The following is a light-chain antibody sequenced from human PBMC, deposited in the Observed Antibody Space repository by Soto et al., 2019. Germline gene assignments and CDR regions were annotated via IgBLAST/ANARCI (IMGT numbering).Light chain of an antibody. J-gene: IGKJ1*01. Sequence: ELVLTQSPGTLSLSQGDTATLSCLDNATVFSSRLAWYQQMPGQPPKLLIYGASSRATGIPARISGSGAGTDFTLTLSGREPGDFAVYAFQQYVTSDQTFGHGTNVEI. V-gene: IGKV3-20*01. CDR1: ATVFSSR. CDR2: GAS. CDR3: QQYVTSDQT.